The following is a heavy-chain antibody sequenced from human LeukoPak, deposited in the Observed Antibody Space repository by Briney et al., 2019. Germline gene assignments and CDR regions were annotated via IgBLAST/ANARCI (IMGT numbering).Heavy chain of an antibody. J-gene: IGHJ3*02. CDR3: ARGRHHAFDI. Sequence: GGSLRLSCAASGLAFSSSAMNWVRQTPGKGLEWLSYSSASSSDVYYADSVKGRFTISRDNAKSSLYLQMNSLTAEDTAIYFCARGRHHAFDIWGQGTRVTVCS. CDR1: GLAFSSSA. V-gene: IGHV3-48*01. CDR2: SSASSSDV.